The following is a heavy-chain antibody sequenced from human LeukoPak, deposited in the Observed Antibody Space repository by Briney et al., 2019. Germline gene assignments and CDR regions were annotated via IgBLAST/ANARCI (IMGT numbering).Heavy chain of an antibody. CDR2: INPNSGGT. D-gene: IGHD6-13*01. CDR3: ARYQDGIAAAGLTL. V-gene: IGHV1-2*06. CDR1: GYTFTGYY. J-gene: IGHJ4*02. Sequence: ASVKVSXKASGYTFTGYYMHWVRQAPGQGLEWMGRINPNSGGTNYAQKFQGRVTMTRDTSISTAYMELSRLRSDDTAVYYCARYQDGIAAAGLTLWGQGTLVTVSS.